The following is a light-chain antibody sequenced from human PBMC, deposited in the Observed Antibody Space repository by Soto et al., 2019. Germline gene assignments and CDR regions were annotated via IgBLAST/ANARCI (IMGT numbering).Light chain of an antibody. CDR2: AAS. J-gene: IGKJ4*01. V-gene: IGKV1-8*01. CDR1: QGISSY. Sequence: AIRMTQSPSSLSASTGDRVTITCRASQGISSYLAWYQQKPGKAPKLLIYAASTLQSGVPSRFSGSGSGTDFTLTISGLQSEDFATYYCQQYYSYPLGFGGGTKVEIK. CDR3: QQYYSYPLG.